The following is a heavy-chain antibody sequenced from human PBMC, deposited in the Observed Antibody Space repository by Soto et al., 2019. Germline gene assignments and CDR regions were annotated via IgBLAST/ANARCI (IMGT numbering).Heavy chain of an antibody. CDR3: AADVIGVAGDFDH. CDR1: GFTFGSSA. D-gene: IGHD6-19*01. Sequence: LVQSGPDVKKPGTSVKVSCKTSGFTFGSSAVQWVRQVRGQRLEWIGWIVVASGYSNVAQKFQDRVSLTRDLSTITAFTELSSLTSEDSAMYYCAADVIGVAGDFDHWGQGTLVSVSS. J-gene: IGHJ4*02. CDR2: IVVASGYS. V-gene: IGHV1-58*01.